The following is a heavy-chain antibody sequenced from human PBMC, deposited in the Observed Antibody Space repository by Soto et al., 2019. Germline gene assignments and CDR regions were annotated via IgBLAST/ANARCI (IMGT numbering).Heavy chain of an antibody. CDR3: ASHGYTYYDFWSGYSPASYYFDY. J-gene: IGHJ4*02. V-gene: IGHV4-39*01. Sequence: SETLSLTCTVSGGSISSSSYYWGWIRQPPGKGLEWIGSIYYSGSTYYNPSLKSRVTISVDTSKNQFSLKLSSVTAADTAVYYCASHGYTYYDFWSGYSPASYYFDYWGQGTLVTVS. D-gene: IGHD3-3*01. CDR1: GGSISSSSYY. CDR2: IYYSGST.